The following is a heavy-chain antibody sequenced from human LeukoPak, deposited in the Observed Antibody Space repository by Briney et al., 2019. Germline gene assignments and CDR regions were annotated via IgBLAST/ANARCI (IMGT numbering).Heavy chain of an antibody. V-gene: IGHV3-30*04. J-gene: IGHJ4*02. CDR1: GFTFSSYA. CDR2: ISYDGSNK. CDR3: AKDFDFDYGDGIWDY. Sequence: GGSLRLSCAASGFTFSSYAMHWVRQAPGKGLEWVAVISYDGSNKYYADSVKGRFTISRDNSKNTLYLQMNSLRAEDTAVYYCAKDFDFDYGDGIWDYWGQGTLVTVSS. D-gene: IGHD4-17*01.